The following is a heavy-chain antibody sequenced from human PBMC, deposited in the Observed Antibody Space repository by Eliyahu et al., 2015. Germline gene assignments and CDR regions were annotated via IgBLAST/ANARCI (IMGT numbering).Heavy chain of an antibody. Sequence: QVQLQESGPGLVKPSGTLSLTCAVSXGXXSXSNWXXWVRQPPGKGLEXIGEIYQSGXTNYNPSLKSRVTISVDKSKNQFSLKLSSVTAADTAVYYCATVSPGGFYYYYGMDVWGQGTTVTVSS. CDR2: IYQSGXT. D-gene: IGHD3-16*01. CDR1: XGXXSXSNW. CDR3: ATVSPGGFYYYYGMDV. V-gene: IGHV4-4*02. J-gene: IGHJ6*02.